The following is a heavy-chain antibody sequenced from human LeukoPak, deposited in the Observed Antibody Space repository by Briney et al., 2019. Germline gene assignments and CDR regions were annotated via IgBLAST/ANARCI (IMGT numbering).Heavy chain of an antibody. CDR2: IRYDERNK. V-gene: IGHV3-30*02. J-gene: IGHJ4*02. D-gene: IGHD2-15*01. Sequence: GGSLRLSCEASGFTFSSYAMHWVRQAPGKGLEWVAFIRYDERNKYYSDSVKGRFTISRDNSKNTLYLQMNRLRLEDTAIYYCAKAPAGHCSGAICYPLDYWGRGILVSVSS. CDR3: AKAPAGHCSGAICYPLDY. CDR1: GFTFSSYA.